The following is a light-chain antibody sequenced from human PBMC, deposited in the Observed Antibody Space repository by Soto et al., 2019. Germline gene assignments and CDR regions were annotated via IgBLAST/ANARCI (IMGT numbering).Light chain of an antibody. Sequence: EIVLTQSPATLSLSTGERATLSCRASQSVGGFLAWYQQRSGQTPRLLIYDASKRAPGIPARFSGSGSGTDFTLTISSLEPEDFAVYYCQHRSNWLGTFGPGTKVDIK. J-gene: IGKJ3*01. CDR1: QSVGGF. CDR2: DAS. CDR3: QHRSNWLGT. V-gene: IGKV3-11*01.